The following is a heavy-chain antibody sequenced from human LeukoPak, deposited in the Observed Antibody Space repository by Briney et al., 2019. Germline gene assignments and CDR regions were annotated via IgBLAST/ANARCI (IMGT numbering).Heavy chain of an antibody. V-gene: IGHV1-3*03. D-gene: IGHD3-10*01. CDR2: INAGNGNT. Sequence: ASVKVSCKASGYTFTSYGISWVRQAPGQRLEWMGWINAGNGNTKYSQEFQGRVTITRDTSASTAYMELSSLRSEDMAVYYCARAGVGAYFDYWGQGTLVTVSS. CDR3: ARAGVGAYFDY. J-gene: IGHJ4*02. CDR1: GYTFTSYG.